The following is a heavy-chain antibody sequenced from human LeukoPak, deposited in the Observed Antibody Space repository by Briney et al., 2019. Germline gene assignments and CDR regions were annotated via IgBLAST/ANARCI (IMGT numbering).Heavy chain of an antibody. CDR1: GYTFTGYY. J-gene: IGHJ1*01. CDR3: AKKVVTQPGPAYFQH. CDR2: INPNSGGT. V-gene: IGHV1-2*02. D-gene: IGHD4-23*01. Sequence: ASVKVSCKASGYTFTGYYMHWVRQAPGQGLEWMGWINPNSGGTNYAQKFQGRVTMTRDTSISTAYMELSRLRSDDTAVYYCAKKVVTQPGPAYFQHWGQGALVTVSS.